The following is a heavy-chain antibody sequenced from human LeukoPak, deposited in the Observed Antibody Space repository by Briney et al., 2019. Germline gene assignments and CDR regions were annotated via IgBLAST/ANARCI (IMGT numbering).Heavy chain of an antibody. V-gene: IGHV4-31*03. CDR2: IYYSGST. CDR3: ARDLASEKYYYYYGMDV. J-gene: IGHJ6*02. Sequence: SETLSLTCTVSGGSISSGGYYWSWIRQHPGKGLEWIGYIYYSGSTYYNPSLKSRVTISVDTSKNQFSLKLSSVTAADTAVYYCARDLASEKYYYYYGMDVWGQGTTVTVSS. CDR1: GGSISSGGYY. D-gene: IGHD3-16*01.